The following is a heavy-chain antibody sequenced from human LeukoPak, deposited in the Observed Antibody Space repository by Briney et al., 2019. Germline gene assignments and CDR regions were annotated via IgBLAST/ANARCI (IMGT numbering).Heavy chain of an antibody. J-gene: IGHJ5*01. V-gene: IGHV3-74*03. CDR1: GFNFSYYW. D-gene: IGHD3-3*01. CDR2: VNSDESDI. Sequence: PGGSLRLSCAASGFNFSYYWMHWVRQVPGKGLVWVSRVNSDESDITYAESVKGRFTISRDNAKNTLYLRMNSLRAEDTAVYNCAKEGGDEFLSGTAGFGSWGQGTVVTVSS. CDR3: AKEGGDEFLSGTAGFGS.